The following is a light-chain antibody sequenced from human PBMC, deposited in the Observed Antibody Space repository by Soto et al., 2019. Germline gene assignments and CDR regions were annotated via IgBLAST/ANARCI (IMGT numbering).Light chain of an antibody. CDR2: EGS. CDR1: SSDVGSYNL. V-gene: IGLV2-23*01. Sequence: QSVLTQPASVSGSPGQSITISCTGTSSDVGSYNLVSWYQQHPGKAPKLMIYEGSKRPSGVSNRFSGSKSGNTASLTISGGQAEDEADYYCCSYAGSSTHVVFGGGTKVTVL. J-gene: IGLJ2*01. CDR3: CSYAGSSTHVV.